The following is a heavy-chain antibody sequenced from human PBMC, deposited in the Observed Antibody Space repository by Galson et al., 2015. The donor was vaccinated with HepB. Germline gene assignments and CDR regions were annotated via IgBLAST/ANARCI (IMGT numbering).Heavy chain of an antibody. CDR3: ARGYSGFGDDGHTFFDY. Sequence: QVQLQESGPGLVKPSQTLSLTCTVSGGSISSGDYYWSWIRQPPGKGLEWIGYIYYSGSTYYNPSLKSRVTISVDTSKNQFSLKLSSVTAADTAVYYCARGYSGFGDDGHTFFDYWGQGTLVTVSS. J-gene: IGHJ4*02. CDR1: GGSISSGDYY. V-gene: IGHV4-30-4*01. CDR2: IYYSGST. D-gene: IGHD5-12*01.